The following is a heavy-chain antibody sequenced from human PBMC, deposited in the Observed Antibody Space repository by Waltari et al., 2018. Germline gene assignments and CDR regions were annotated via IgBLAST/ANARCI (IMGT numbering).Heavy chain of an antibody. CDR3: ASLVGSGSTNDAFDI. D-gene: IGHD3-10*01. Sequence: QVQLQESGPGLVKPSGTLSPTCAVSGGSISSSNWWSWVRQPPGKGLEWIGEIYHSGSTNYNPSLKSRVTISVDKSKNQFSLKLSSVTAADTAVYYCASLVGSGSTNDAFDIWGQGTMVTVSS. J-gene: IGHJ3*02. CDR1: GGSISSSNW. CDR2: IYHSGST. V-gene: IGHV4-4*02.